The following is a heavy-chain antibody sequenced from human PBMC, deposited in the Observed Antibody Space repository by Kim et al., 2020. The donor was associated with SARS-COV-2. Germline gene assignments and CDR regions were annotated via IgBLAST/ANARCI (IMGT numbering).Heavy chain of an antibody. D-gene: IGHD5-12*01. CDR3: AKSRYSGYEGTYYFDY. CDR2: ISDDGTNK. V-gene: IGHV3-30*18. J-gene: IGHJ4*02. CDR1: QFTFSSYG. Sequence: GGSLRLSCAASQFTFSSYGMHWVRQAPGKGLEWVAVISDDGTNKYYADSVKGRFTISRDNSKNTLYLQMNSLRAEDTAVYYCAKSRYSGYEGTYYFDYWGQGTLVTVSS.